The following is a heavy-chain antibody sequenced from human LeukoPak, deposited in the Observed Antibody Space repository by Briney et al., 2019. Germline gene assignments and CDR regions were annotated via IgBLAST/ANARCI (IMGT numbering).Heavy chain of an antibody. V-gene: IGHV5-51*01. J-gene: IGHJ4*02. D-gene: IGHD2-2*02. CDR3: ARTRYCSSTSCYIFDY. CDR2: IYPGDSDT. Sequence: GESLKISCKGSGYSFTSYWIAWVRQMPGRGLEWMGIIYPGDSDTTCSPSFQGQVTFSAGKSISTAYLQWSSLKASDTAMYYCARTRYCSSTSCYIFDYWGQGTLVTVSS. CDR1: GYSFTSYW.